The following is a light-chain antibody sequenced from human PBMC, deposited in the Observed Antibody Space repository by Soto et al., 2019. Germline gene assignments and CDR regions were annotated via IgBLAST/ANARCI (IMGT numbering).Light chain of an antibody. V-gene: IGKV3-15*01. Sequence: EIVMTQSPATLSVSPGERATLSCRASQSVSSNLAWYQQKPGQTPKLLIYVASTRATGIPARFSGSGSGTEFTLTISSPQSEDCAVYYCQEYNVWPFSFGGGTKVEFK. CDR3: QEYNVWPFS. CDR2: VAS. CDR1: QSVSSN. J-gene: IGKJ4*01.